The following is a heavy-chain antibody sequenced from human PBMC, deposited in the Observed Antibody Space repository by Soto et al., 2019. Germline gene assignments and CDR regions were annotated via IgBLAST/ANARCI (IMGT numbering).Heavy chain of an antibody. Sequence: PVGSLRLSCAASGFTFSSYWMSWVRQAPGKGLEWVANIKQDGSEKYYVDSVKGRFTISRDNAKNSLYLQMNSLRAEDTAVYYCARDRYGDYYYYFDYWGQGTLVTVSS. CDR1: GFTFSSYW. CDR2: IKQDGSEK. V-gene: IGHV3-7*01. D-gene: IGHD4-17*01. CDR3: ARDRYGDYYYYFDY. J-gene: IGHJ4*02.